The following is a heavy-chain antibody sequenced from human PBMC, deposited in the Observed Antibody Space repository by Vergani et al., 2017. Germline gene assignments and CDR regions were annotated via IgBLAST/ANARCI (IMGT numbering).Heavy chain of an antibody. CDR3: AKSEWIQLWLRKKLPCFDY. CDR2: ISGSGGST. V-gene: IGHV3-23*01. Sequence: EVQLLESGGGLVQPGGSLRLSCAASGFTFSSYAMSWVRQAPGKGLEWVSAISGSGGSTYYADSVKGRFTISRDNSKNTLYLQMNSLRAEDTAVYYCAKSEWIQLWLRKKLPCFDYWGQGTLVTVSS. J-gene: IGHJ4*02. CDR1: GFTFSSYA. D-gene: IGHD5-18*01.